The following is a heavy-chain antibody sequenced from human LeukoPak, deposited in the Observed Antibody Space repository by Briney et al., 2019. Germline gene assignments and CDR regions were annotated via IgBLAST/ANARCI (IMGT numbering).Heavy chain of an antibody. CDR1: GGSFSGYY. D-gene: IGHD3-10*01. CDR2: INHSGST. CDR3: AMVRGVMGY. Sequence: SETLSLTCAVYGGSFSGYYWSWIRQPPGKGLEGIGEINHSGSTNYNPSLKSRVTISVDTSKNQFSLKLSSVTAADTAVYYCAMVRGVMGYWGQGTLVTVSS. J-gene: IGHJ4*02. V-gene: IGHV4-34*01.